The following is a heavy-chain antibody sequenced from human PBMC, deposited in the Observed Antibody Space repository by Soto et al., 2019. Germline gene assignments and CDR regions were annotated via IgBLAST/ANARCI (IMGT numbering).Heavy chain of an antibody. CDR2: ISSSSSYI. V-gene: IGHV3-21*01. J-gene: IGHJ5*02. CDR3: ASGLYCSSTSCYLDP. CDR1: GFPFIRYS. Sequence: PGGSLRLSCAVSGFPFIRYSMNWVRQAPGKGLEWVSSISSSSSYIYYADSVKGRFTISRDNAKNSLYLQMNSLRAEDTAVYYCASGLYCSSTSCYLDPWGQGTLVTVSS. D-gene: IGHD2-2*01.